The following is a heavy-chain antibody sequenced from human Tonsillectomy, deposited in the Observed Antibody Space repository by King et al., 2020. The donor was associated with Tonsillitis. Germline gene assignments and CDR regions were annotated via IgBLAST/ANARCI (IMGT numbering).Heavy chain of an antibody. Sequence: VQLVESGGGLVKPGGSLRLSCEVSGFSFSVAWMGWVRQAPGKGLEWVGHIKTNIEGATTQYAAPVNDRFIISRDDSKNTVYLRLNSLKAEVTAVYFCFTEGRQWIGHDYWGQGSLVVVSS. CDR2: IKTNIEGATT. D-gene: IGHD6-19*01. CDR3: FTEGRQWIGHDY. V-gene: IGHV3-15*01. J-gene: IGHJ4*02. CDR1: GFSFSVAW.